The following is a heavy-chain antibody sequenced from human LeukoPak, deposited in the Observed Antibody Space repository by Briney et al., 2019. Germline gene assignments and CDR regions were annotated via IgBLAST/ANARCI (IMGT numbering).Heavy chain of an antibody. CDR1: GGSFSGYY. CDR3: ARGSPPDYCSSSSFYDDY. D-gene: IGHD2-2*01. V-gene: IGHV4-34*01. Sequence: PSETLSLTCAVYGGSFSGYYWSWIRQPPGKGLEWIGEINHSGSTNYNPSLKSRVTILVDTSKNHFSLKLSSVTAADTAVYYCARGSPPDYCSSSSFYDDYWGQGTLVTVSS. CDR2: INHSGST. J-gene: IGHJ4*02.